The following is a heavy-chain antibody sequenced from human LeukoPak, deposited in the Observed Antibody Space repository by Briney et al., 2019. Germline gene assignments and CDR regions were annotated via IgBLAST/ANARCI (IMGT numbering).Heavy chain of an antibody. J-gene: IGHJ4*02. V-gene: IGHV3-7*01. D-gene: IGHD4-11*01. CDR2: IKQDGSEK. CDR3: ARSSTTVTTFYFDY. Sequence: PGGSLRLSCAASGFTFSSYWMSWVRQAPGKGLEWVANIKQDGSEKYYVDSVKGRFTISRDNAKNSLYLQMNSLRAEDTAVYYCARSSTTVTTFYFDYWGQVTLVTVSS. CDR1: GFTFSSYW.